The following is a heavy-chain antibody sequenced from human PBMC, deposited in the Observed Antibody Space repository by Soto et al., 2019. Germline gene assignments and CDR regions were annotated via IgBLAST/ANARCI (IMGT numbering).Heavy chain of an antibody. CDR1: DGSISSSNW. Sequence: QVYLQESGPGLVKPSGTLSLTCAVSDGSISSSNWWSWVRQPPGKGLEGIGEIYPSGSTNYNPSFKSLVTISVDKSKSQFSLKLSSVTAADTAVYYCARNSYVTGGGYCDYWGQGTLVTVSS. V-gene: IGHV4-4*02. CDR2: IYPSGST. D-gene: IGHD2-8*02. CDR3: ARNSYVTGGGYCDY. J-gene: IGHJ4*02.